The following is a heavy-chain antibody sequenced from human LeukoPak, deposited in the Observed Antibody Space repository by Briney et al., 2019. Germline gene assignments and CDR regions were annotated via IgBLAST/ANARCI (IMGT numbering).Heavy chain of an antibody. CDR3: ATSPQYGGY. J-gene: IGHJ4*02. Sequence: PGGSLRLSCTASGFTFSSYAMSWVRQAPGKGLDWVSTITAGGGSTYYADSVKGRFAISRDNYQSTLYLQMNSLRAEDTAVYYCATSPQYGGYLGQGTLVTVSS. V-gene: IGHV3-23*01. D-gene: IGHD4-23*01. CDR1: GFTFSSYA. CDR2: ITAGGGST.